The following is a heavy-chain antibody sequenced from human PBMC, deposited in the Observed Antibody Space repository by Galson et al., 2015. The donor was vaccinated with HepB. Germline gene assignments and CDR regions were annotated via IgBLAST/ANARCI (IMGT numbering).Heavy chain of an antibody. CDR1: GFSLSTRGVG. D-gene: IGHD3-9*01. CDR3: AHSILGGLRYFEWVRRAPFDY. V-gene: IGHV2-5*02. CDR2: IYWDDDK. Sequence: PALVKPTQTLTLPCTFSGFSLSTRGVGVGWIRQPPGKALEWLALIYWDDDKRYSPSLTSRLAITKDTSKNQLVLTMTNMDPVDTATYYCAHSILGGLRYFEWVRRAPFDYWGQGTLVTVSS. J-gene: IGHJ4*02.